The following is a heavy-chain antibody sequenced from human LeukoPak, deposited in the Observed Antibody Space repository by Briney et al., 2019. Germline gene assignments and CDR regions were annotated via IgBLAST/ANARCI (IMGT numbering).Heavy chain of an antibody. D-gene: IGHD3-22*01. CDR2: ISSNGGST. V-gene: IGHV3-64*01. CDR3: ARWRRSSGYYYDD. CDR1: GFTFSSYT. Sequence: GGSLRLSCAASGFTFSSYTMHWVRQAPGKGLEYVSAISSNGGSTYYANSVKSRFTISRDNSKNTLYLQMGSLRAEDMAVYYCARWRRSSGYYYDDWGQGTLVTVSS. J-gene: IGHJ4*02.